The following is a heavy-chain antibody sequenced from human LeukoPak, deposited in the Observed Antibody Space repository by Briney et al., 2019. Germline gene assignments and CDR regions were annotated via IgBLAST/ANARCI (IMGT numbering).Heavy chain of an antibody. CDR2: MNPNSGNT. V-gene: IGHV1-8*01. J-gene: IGHJ4*02. D-gene: IGHD1-26*01. CDR1: GYTFTSYD. CDR3: ARSGSGSYYFDY. Sequence: ASVKVSCKASGYTFTSYDINWARQATGQGLEWMGWMNPNSGNTGYAQKFQGRVTMTRNTSISTAYMELSSLRSEDTAVYYCARSGSGSYYFDYWGQGTLVTVSS.